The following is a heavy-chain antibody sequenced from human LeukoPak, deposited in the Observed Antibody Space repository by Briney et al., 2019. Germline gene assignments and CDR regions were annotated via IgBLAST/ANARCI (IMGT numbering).Heavy chain of an antibody. J-gene: IGHJ4*02. CDR2: IYTSGST. V-gene: IGHV4-4*07. CDR1: GVSISSCY. CDR3: AREVGSCLQFYS. Sequence: SETLSLTCTVSGVSISSCYWTWIRQPAGKGLEWIGRIYTSGSTDYNPSLKSRVTMSVDTSKNQFSLKLSSVTAADTAVYYSAREVGSCLQFYSWGQGTLVTVSS. D-gene: IGHD2-15*01.